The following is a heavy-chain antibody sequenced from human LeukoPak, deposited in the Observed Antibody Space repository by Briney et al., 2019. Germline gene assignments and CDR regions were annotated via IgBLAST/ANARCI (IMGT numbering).Heavy chain of an antibody. Sequence: GGSLRLSCAASGFTFSDFYMTWIRQAPGKGLEWVSYISNRGSTTHYADSVRGRFTISRDNAKKSLYLQMNSLRAEDTAVYYCARSADRSGYFREITLYYFDYWGQGPLVTVSS. CDR3: ARSADRSGYFREITLYYFDY. D-gene: IGHD3-22*01. V-gene: IGHV3-11*01. CDR1: GFTFSDFY. J-gene: IGHJ4*02. CDR2: ISNRGSTT.